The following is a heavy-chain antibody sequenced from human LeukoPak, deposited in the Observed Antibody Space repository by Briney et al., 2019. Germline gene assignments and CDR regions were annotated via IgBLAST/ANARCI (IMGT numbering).Heavy chain of an antibody. CDR3: ARGVTGDQYYGMDV. V-gene: IGHV3-20*01. CDR2: INWNGGST. J-gene: IGHJ6*02. Sequence: GGSLRLSCAASGFTFDDYGMSWVRQAPGKGLEWVSGINWNGGSTGYADSVKGRFTISRDNAKNSLYLQMNSLRAEDTALYHCARGVTGDQYYGMDVWGQGTTVTVSS. CDR1: GFTFDDYG. D-gene: IGHD7-27*01.